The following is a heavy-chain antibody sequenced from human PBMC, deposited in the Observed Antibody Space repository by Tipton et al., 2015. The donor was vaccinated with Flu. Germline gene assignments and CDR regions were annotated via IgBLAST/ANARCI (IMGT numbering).Heavy chain of an antibody. V-gene: IGHV4-59*01. CDR3: ARACGSGGNRWLDP. CDR1: DGSISSYY. Sequence: TLSLTCTVSDGSISSYYWSWIRQPPGKGLEWIGYVYDTGSTNYNPSLKSRLTISVDTSMNQFPLKLNSVSAADTAVYYCARACGSGGNRWLDPWGQGALVTVSS. J-gene: IGHJ5*02. CDR2: VYDTGST. D-gene: IGHD2-15*01.